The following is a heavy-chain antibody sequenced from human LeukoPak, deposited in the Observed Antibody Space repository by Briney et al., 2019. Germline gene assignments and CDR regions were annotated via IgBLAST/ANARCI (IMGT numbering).Heavy chain of an antibody. V-gene: IGHV3-48*03. CDR2: ISSSGSTI. D-gene: IGHD3-22*01. CDR1: GFTFSSYE. CDR3: AGDKSVTMIASAFDI. J-gene: IGHJ3*02. Sequence: GGSLRLSCAASGFTFSSYEMNWVRQAPGKGLEWVSYISSSGSTIYYADSVKGRFTISRDNAKNSLYLQMNSLRAEDTAVYYCAGDKSVTMIASAFDIWGQGTMVTVSS.